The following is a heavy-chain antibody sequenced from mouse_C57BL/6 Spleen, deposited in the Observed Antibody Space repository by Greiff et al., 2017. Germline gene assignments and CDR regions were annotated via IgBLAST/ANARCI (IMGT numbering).Heavy chain of an antibody. CDR1: GYSFTDYN. CDR3: ELTLYAMDY. Sequence: EVKLQESGPELVKPAASVKISCKASGYSFTDYNMNWVKQSNGKSLEWIGVINPNYGTTSYNQKFKGKATLTVDQSSSTAYMQLNSLTSEDSAVYYCELTLYAMDYWGQGTSVTVSS. CDR2: INPNYGTT. D-gene: IGHD1-1*01. V-gene: IGHV1-39*01. J-gene: IGHJ4*01.